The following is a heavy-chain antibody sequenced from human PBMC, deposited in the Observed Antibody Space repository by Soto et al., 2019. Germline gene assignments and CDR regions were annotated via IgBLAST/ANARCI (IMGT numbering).Heavy chain of an antibody. CDR3: ASGLRGIGAAGAVAWFDP. J-gene: IGHJ5*02. Sequence: QVQLHQWGAGLLKPSETLSLTCAVYGGSFSGYYWNWIRQPPGKGLEWVGEINHSGSTNYNPSLKSGVTIAVDTSKNQFSLNVTSVTAADTAVYYCASGLRGIGAAGAVAWFDPWGPGTLVTVSS. CDR1: GGSFSGYY. D-gene: IGHD6-13*01. V-gene: IGHV4-34*01. CDR2: INHSGST.